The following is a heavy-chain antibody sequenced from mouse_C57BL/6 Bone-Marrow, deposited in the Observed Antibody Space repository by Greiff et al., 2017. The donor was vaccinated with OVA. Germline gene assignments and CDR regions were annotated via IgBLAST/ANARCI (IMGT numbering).Heavy chain of an antibody. V-gene: IGHV5-6*01. CDR3: AGGLAY. CDR2: ISSGGSDT. CDR1: GFTFSSYG. J-gene: IGHJ3*01. Sequence: EVQGVESGGDLVKPGGSLKLSCAASGFTFSSYGMSWVRQTPDKRLEWVATISSGGSDTYYTDSVKGRFTFTRDNAKIPLYHHMSSLNSADTAMIYCAGGLAYWGQGTLVTVSA.